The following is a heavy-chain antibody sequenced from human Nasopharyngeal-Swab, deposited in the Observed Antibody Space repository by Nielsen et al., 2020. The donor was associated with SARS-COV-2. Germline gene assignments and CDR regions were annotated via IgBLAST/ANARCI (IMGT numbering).Heavy chain of an antibody. CDR3: VRDDGTSWLLDK. Sequence: ASVKVSCKASGYLLINQALHWVRQAPGQSLEWMGWITAVDGKTEYSQKFHDRLILSSDSSVNTAYMDLSSLRPEDTAVYFCVRDDGTSWLLDKWGPGTLVTVSS. D-gene: IGHD2-15*01. V-gene: IGHV1-3*01. J-gene: IGHJ4*02. CDR1: GYLLINQA. CDR2: ITAVDGKT.